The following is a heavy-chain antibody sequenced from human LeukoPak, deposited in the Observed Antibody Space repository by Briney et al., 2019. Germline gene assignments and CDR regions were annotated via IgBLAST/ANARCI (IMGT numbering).Heavy chain of an antibody. CDR2: IIPILGIA. J-gene: IGHJ4*02. V-gene: IGHV1-69*04. CDR3: ARDSGGYSYGFPDY. CDR1: GGTFGSYA. D-gene: IGHD5-18*01. Sequence: SVKVSCKASGGTFGSYAISWVRQAPGQGLEWMGRIIPILGIANYAQKFQGRVTITADKSTSTAYMELSSLRSEDTAVYYCARDSGGYSYGFPDYWGQGTLVTVSS.